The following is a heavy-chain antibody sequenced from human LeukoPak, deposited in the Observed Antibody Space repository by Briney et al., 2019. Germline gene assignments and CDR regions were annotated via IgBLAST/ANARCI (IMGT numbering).Heavy chain of an antibody. CDR2: ICPILGIA. CDR3: ARYGFLSSPDRKVYANY. CDR1: GGTFSSYA. V-gene: IGHV1-69*04. J-gene: IGHJ4*02. D-gene: IGHD2-8*01. Sequence: SVKVSCKASGGTFSSYAISWVRQAPGQGVEWMGRICPILGIANYAQKSPGRVTITAHKSTSTAYMELTSLRSEHTVVYYCARYGFLSSPDRKVYANYWGQGPLVTVS.